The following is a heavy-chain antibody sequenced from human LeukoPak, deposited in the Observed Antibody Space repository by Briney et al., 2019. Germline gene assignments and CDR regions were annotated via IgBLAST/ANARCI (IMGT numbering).Heavy chain of an antibody. CDR1: GGTFSRYA. CDR3: ARGKQGITGTTSPFDY. D-gene: IGHD1-20*01. CDR2: IIPIFGTA. J-gene: IGHJ4*02. V-gene: IGHV1-69*05. Sequence: SVKVSCKASGGTFSRYAISWVRQAPGQGLEWMGGIIPIFGTANYAQKFQGRVTITTDESTSTAYMELSSLRSEDTAVYYCARGKQGITGTTSPFDYWGQGTLVTVSS.